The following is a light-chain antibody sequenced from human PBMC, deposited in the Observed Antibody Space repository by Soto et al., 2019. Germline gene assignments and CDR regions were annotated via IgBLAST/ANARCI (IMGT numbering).Light chain of an antibody. CDR3: QQYDDSPDT. V-gene: IGKV3-20*01. CDR2: GAS. Sequence: IVLTQSPGTVSLSPGERATLSCRASQSVRSNYLAWYQQKPGQAPRLLLYGASTRATGIPDRFSGSGSGKDFTLTISRLEPEDFAVYYCQQYDDSPDTFGQGTKVEIX. CDR1: QSVRSNY. J-gene: IGKJ1*01.